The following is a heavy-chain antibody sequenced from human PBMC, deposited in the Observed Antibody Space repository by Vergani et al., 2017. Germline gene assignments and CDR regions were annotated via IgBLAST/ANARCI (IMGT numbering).Heavy chain of an antibody. V-gene: IGHV4-39*01. CDR3: ARWAGHSSGDAFDL. CDR2: FYSRGNT. D-gene: IGHD3-22*01. CDR1: GASISNSLYS. Sequence: QLHLQESGPGLVKPSETLSLTCIVSGASISNSLYSWGWIRQPPGKGLEWIGSFYSRGNTFFNPSLKSRASISLDISKNLFSLNLTSMTAADTAFYFCARWAGHSSGDAFDLWGQGTMVTVSS. J-gene: IGHJ3*01.